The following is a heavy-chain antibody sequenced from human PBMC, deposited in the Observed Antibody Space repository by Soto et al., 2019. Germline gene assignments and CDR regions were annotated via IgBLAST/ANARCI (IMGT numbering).Heavy chain of an antibody. V-gene: IGHV3-30-3*01. CDR3: ARDWRTAGTTGWFDP. CDR1: GFTFSTHA. Sequence: QEQVVESGGGVVQPGRSLRLSCAASGFTFSTHAMHWVRQAPGRGLEWVAIISYDGTTKDYADSVKGRFTISRDNSKNAVYLQMNSLRSEDTALYYCARDWRTAGTTGWFDPWSQGTLVTVSS. CDR2: ISYDGTTK. J-gene: IGHJ5*02. D-gene: IGHD6-13*01.